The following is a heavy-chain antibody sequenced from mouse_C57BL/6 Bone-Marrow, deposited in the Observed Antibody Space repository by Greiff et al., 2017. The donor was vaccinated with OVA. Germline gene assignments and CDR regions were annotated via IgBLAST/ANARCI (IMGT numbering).Heavy chain of an antibody. CDR2: IYPGSGST. Sequence: QVHVKQPGAELVKPGASVKMSCKASGYTFTSYWITWVKQRPGQGLEWIGDIYPGSGSTNYNEKFKSKATLTVDTSSSTAYMQLSSLTSEDSAVYYCARKKAHYDYDRGYWYFDVWGTGTTVTVSS. D-gene: IGHD2-4*01. CDR1: GYTFTSYW. J-gene: IGHJ1*03. V-gene: IGHV1-55*01. CDR3: ARKKAHYDYDRGYWYFDV.